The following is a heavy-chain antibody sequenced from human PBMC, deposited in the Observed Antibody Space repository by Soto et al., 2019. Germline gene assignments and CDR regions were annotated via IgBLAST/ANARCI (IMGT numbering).Heavy chain of an antibody. V-gene: IGHV5-51*01. D-gene: IGHD3-3*01. J-gene: IGHJ4*02. Sequence: PGELLTVSWKCAGYSFACYWGAWVSQMPGKGLELMGIIYPSDSDTRYRPSFQGQVTISADKSISSAYLQWSSLRASDTAMYYCARGGVSTRTFDYWGQGTPVTVSS. CDR1: GYSFACYW. CDR2: IYPSDSDT. CDR3: ARGGVSTRTFDY.